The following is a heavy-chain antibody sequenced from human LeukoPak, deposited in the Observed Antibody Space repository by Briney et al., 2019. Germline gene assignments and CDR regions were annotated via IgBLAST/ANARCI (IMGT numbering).Heavy chain of an antibody. J-gene: IGHJ4*02. Sequence: SETLSLTCAVYGGSFSGYYWSWIRQPPGKGLEWIGEINHSGSTNYNPSLKSRVTISVDTSKNQFSLKLSSVTAADTAVYYCASRRGRLVRGVINYWGQGTLVTVSS. CDR3: ASRRGRLVRGVINY. CDR1: GGSFSGYY. D-gene: IGHD3-10*01. CDR2: INHSGST. V-gene: IGHV4-34*01.